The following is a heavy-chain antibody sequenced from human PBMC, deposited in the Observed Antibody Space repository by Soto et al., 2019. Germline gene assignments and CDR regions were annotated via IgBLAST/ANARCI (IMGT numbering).Heavy chain of an antibody. V-gene: IGHV1-2*02. J-gene: IGHJ6*02. CDR1: GDTFTGYY. CDR3: ASSSPATTVTTEYVTDF. Sequence: VASVKVSCKASGDTFTGYYLHWVRQAPGQGLEWMGWINPNSGGTKYAQKFQGRVTMTRDTSITTAYMDLSRLGSDETAVYYCASSSPATTVTTEYVTDFWGRGTPVNVSS. CDR2: INPNSGGT. D-gene: IGHD4-17*01.